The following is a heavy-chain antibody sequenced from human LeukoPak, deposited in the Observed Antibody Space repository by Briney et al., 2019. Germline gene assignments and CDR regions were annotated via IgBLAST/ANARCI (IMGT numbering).Heavy chain of an antibody. V-gene: IGHV1-46*01. CDR1: GYTFTSYY. CDR2: INPSGGST. J-gene: IGHJ6*03. Sequence: ASVKVSCKASGYTFTSYYMHWVRQAPGQGLEWMGIINPSGGSTNYAQKFQGRVTVALDTSTSTVYMELRSLRSDDTAVYYCARMDYYYYYYMDVWGKGTTVTISS. CDR3: ARMDYYYYYYMDV.